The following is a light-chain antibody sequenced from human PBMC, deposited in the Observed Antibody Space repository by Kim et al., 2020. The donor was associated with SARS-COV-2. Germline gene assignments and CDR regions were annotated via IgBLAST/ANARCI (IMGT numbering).Light chain of an antibody. CDR3: QQSYSTPT. V-gene: IGKV1-39*01. CDR1: QSISSY. Sequence: DIQMTQSPSSLFASVGDRVTITCRASQSISSYLNWYQQKPGKAPKLLIYAASSLQSGVPSRFSGSGSGTDFILTISSLQPEDFATYYCQQSYSTPTFGGGTKVDIK. CDR2: AAS. J-gene: IGKJ4*01.